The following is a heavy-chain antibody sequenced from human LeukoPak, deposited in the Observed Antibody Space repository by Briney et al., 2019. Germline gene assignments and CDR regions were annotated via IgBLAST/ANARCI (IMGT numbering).Heavy chain of an antibody. CDR1: GGSISSYY. CDR3: ASTSIAARGPNWFDP. D-gene: IGHD6-6*01. CDR2: IYYSGST. J-gene: IGHJ5*02. Sequence: NPSETLSLTCTVSGGSISSYYWSWIRQPPGKGLEWIGYIYYSGSTNYNPSLKSRVTISVDTSKNQFSLKLSSVTAADTAVYYCASTSIAARGPNWFDPWGQGTLVTVSS. V-gene: IGHV4-59*08.